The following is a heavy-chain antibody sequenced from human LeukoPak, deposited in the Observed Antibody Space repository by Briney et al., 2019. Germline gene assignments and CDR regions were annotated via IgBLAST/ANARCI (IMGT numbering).Heavy chain of an antibody. V-gene: IGHV1-69*06. CDR2: IIPIFGTA. D-gene: IGHD2-2*01. J-gene: IGHJ5*02. Sequence: ASVKVSCKASGGTFSSYAISWVRQAPGQGLEWMGGIIPIFGTANYAQKFQGRVTITADKSTSTVYMELSSLRSEDTAVYYCGRDGALIGYCSSTSGHPAWFDPWGQGTLVTVSP. CDR3: GRDGALIGYCSSTSGHPAWFDP. CDR1: GGTFSSYA.